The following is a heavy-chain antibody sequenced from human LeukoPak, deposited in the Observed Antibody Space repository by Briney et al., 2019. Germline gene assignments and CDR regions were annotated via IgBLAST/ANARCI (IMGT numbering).Heavy chain of an antibody. Sequence: PSQTLSLTCAVSGGSISSAGYSWSWIRQPPGKGLEWIGYIYHSGRTYYNPSLKSRVTISVDTSKNQFSLKLSSVTGAVTAVYYCASGRKGGYSSCGVFWYFVLWGRGALVTVSS. CDR1: GGSISSAGYS. D-gene: IGHD6-13*01. J-gene: IGHJ2*01. CDR2: IYHSGRT. V-gene: IGHV4-30-2*01. CDR3: ASGRKGGYSSCGVFWYFVL.